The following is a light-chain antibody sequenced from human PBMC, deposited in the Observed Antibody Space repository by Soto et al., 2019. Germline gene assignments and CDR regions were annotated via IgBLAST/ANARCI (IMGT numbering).Light chain of an antibody. CDR1: QSISSW. Sequence: DIQMTQSPSTLSASVGDRVTITCRASQSISSWLAWYQQKPGKAPNLLIYKASSLESGVPSRFSGSGSRTEVTLTISSLQPDDFATYYCQQYNSYPLTFGGGTKVEIK. CDR3: QQYNSYPLT. V-gene: IGKV1-5*03. CDR2: KAS. J-gene: IGKJ4*01.